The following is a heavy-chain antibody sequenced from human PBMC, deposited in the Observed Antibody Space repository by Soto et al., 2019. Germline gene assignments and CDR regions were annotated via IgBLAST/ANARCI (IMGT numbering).Heavy chain of an antibody. V-gene: IGHV1-69*06. CDR3: VLYSSSWYENYYYYGMDV. Sequence: QVQLVQSGAEVKKPGSSVKVSCKASGGTFSSYAISWVRQAPGQGLEWMGGIIPIFGTANYAQKFQGRVTITADKSTSIAYMELSSLRSEDTAWYYCVLYSSSWYENYYYYGMDVWGQGTTVTVSS. J-gene: IGHJ6*02. CDR1: GGTFSSYA. CDR2: IIPIFGTA. D-gene: IGHD6-13*01.